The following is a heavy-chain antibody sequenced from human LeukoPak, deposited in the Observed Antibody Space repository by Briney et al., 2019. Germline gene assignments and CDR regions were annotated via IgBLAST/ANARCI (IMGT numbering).Heavy chain of an antibody. V-gene: IGHV3-74*01. Sequence: QTGGSLRLSCAASGFTFSGFYMPWIRQAPGKGLVWVSHINWDGSSITYADSVKGRFTISRDNAKNTLYLQMDSLRVEDTAVYYCSRGGYSHAFDVWGQGTMVTVSS. CDR1: GFTFSGFY. CDR3: SRGGYSHAFDV. J-gene: IGHJ3*01. D-gene: IGHD2-15*01. CDR2: INWDGSSI.